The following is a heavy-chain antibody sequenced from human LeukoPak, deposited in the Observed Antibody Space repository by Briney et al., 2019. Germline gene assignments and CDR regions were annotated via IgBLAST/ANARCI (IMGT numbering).Heavy chain of an antibody. CDR1: GGSISSGGYY. CDR2: IYYSGST. V-gene: IGHV4-31*03. D-gene: IGHD4-11*01. J-gene: IGHJ4*02. CDR3: ARAPYSNYGIDY. Sequence: SETLSLTCTVAGGSISSGGYYWSWIRQHPGKGLEWIGYIYYSGSTYYNPSLKSRVTISVDTSKNQFSLKLSSVTAADTAVYYCARAPYSNYGIDYWGQGTLVTVSS.